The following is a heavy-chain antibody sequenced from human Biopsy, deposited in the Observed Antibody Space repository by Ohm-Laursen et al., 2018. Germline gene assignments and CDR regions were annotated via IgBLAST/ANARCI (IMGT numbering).Heavy chain of an antibody. V-gene: IGHV4-4*07. CDR3: ARNLPSSYYYAMDV. Sequence: GTLSLTCTVSGASITSYYWSWIRQPAGKGLEWIGHTYKGGNTNHNPSLKSRVSMSVDTSKNQLSLTLRSVTAADTAVYYCARNLPSSYYYAMDVWGQGTTVTVSS. J-gene: IGHJ6*02. CDR2: TYKGGNT. CDR1: GASITSYY.